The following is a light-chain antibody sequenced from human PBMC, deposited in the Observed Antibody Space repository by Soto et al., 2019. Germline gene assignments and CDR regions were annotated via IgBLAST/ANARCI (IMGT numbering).Light chain of an antibody. CDR1: SSDVGSYNY. CDR2: DVS. V-gene: IGLV2-14*01. Sequence: QSVLTQPASVSGSPGQSITISCTGTSSDVGSYNYVSWYQQHPGKAPKVMIYDVSNRPSGVSYRFSVSKSGNTASLTISGLQAEDESDYYCSSYTTSSTYVFGTGTQLTVL. J-gene: IGLJ1*01. CDR3: SSYTTSSTYV.